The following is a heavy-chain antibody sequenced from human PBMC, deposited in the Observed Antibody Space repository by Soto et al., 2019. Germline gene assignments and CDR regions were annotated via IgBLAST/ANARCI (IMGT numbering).Heavy chain of an antibody. D-gene: IGHD2-15*01. Sequence: PSETLSLTCTVSGVSISSYCWSWIRQPPGKGLEWIGYIYYSGSTNYNPSLKSRVTISVDTSKNQFSLKLSSVTAADTAVYYCARDIGCSGGSCYPNNPSNWFDPWGQGTLVTVSS. CDR1: GVSISSYC. J-gene: IGHJ5*02. CDR2: IYYSGST. V-gene: IGHV4-59*01. CDR3: ARDIGCSGGSCYPNNPSNWFDP.